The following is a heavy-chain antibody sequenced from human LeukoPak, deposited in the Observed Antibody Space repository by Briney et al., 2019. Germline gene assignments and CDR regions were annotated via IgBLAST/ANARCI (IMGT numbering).Heavy chain of an antibody. CDR1: GFTFSSYS. D-gene: IGHD2-2*01. CDR3: ARDQGCSSTSCYLYYYYGMDV. Sequence: GGSQRLSCAASGFTFSSYSMNWVRQAPGKGLEWVSSISSSSSYIYYADSVKGRFTISRDNAKNSLYLQMNSLRAEDTAVYYCARDQGCSSTSCYLYYYYGMDVWGQGTTVTVSS. V-gene: IGHV3-21*01. J-gene: IGHJ6*02. CDR2: ISSSSSYI.